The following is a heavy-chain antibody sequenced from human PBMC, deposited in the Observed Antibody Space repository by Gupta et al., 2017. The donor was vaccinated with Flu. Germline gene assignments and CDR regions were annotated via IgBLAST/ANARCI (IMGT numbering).Heavy chain of an antibody. Sequence: VRQAPGQGLEWMGWINPNSGGTNYAQKFQGRVTMTRDTSISTAYMELSRLRSDDTAVYYCARGEYSSGWYALWGQGTLVTVSS. J-gene: IGHJ4*02. CDR2: INPNSGGT. D-gene: IGHD6-19*01. V-gene: IGHV1-2*02. CDR3: ARGEYSSGWYAL.